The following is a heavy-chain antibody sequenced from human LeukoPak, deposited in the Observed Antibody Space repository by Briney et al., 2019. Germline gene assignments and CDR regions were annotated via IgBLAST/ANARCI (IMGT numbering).Heavy chain of an antibody. V-gene: IGHV4-61*08. J-gene: IGHJ4*02. D-gene: IGHD2-15*01. CDR3: ARGNSGGRFYYFDY. CDR2: IYYSGST. CDR1: GGSISSGGYY. Sequence: KSSETLSLTCTVSGGSISSGGYYWSWIRQPPGKGLEWIGYIYYSGSTNYNPSLKSRVTISVDTSKNQFSLKLSSVTAADTAVYYCARGNSGGRFYYFDYWGQGTLVTVSS.